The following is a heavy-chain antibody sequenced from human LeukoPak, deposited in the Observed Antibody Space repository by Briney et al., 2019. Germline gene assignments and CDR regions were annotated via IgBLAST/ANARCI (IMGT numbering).Heavy chain of an antibody. CDR3: ARAWYNWRETYYFDY. J-gene: IGHJ4*02. V-gene: IGHV4-59*08. CDR1: GGSIGTYS. CDR2: IYYSGTT. Sequence: PSETLSLTCTVSGGSIGTYSWNWIRQPPGKGLEWIGYIYYSGTTNYNPSLKSRVTISVDTSKNQFSLKLSSVTAADTAVYYCARAWYNWRETYYFDYWGQGTLVTVSS. D-gene: IGHD1-20*01.